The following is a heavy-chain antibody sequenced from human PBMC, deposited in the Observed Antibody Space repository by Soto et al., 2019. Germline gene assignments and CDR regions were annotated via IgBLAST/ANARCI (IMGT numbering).Heavy chain of an antibody. D-gene: IGHD2-15*01. V-gene: IGHV4-31*03. CDR1: GGSISSGGYY. CDR3: ARVYCSGGSCYWFDP. CDR2: IYYSGST. J-gene: IGHJ5*02. Sequence: QVQLQESGPGLVKPSQTLSLTCTVSGGSISSGGYYWSWIRQHPGKGLEWIGYIYYSGSTYYNPSLKSRVTISVDTSKNQFSLKLSSVTAAGTAVYYCARVYCSGGSCYWFDPWGQGTLVTVSS.